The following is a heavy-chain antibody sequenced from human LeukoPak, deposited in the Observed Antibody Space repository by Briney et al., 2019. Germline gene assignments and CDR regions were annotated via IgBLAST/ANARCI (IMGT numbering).Heavy chain of an antibody. Sequence: PGGSLRLSCAASGFTFSNYAMRWVRQAPGKGLQWVSIISGSGVNTFYADAVKGRFTISSDSSKSTLYLQMNSLRDEDTAVYYCAKVPLPNYFFEYWGQGTLVTVSS. CDR3: AKVPLPNYFFEY. J-gene: IGHJ4*02. CDR2: ISGSGVNT. CDR1: GFTFSNYA. V-gene: IGHV3-23*01.